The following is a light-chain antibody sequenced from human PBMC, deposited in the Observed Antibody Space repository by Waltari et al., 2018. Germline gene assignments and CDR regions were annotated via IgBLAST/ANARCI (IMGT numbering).Light chain of an antibody. Sequence: QSVLTQPPSVSGAPGQRVTISCTGSGSNIGAGYDVHWYQQLPRAAPKLLIYGSPLRPLGVPARFFGSTSGTSASLAITGLQAEDEADYYCQSYDTSLSVVFGGGTKLTVL. CDR1: GSNIGAGYD. J-gene: IGLJ3*02. V-gene: IGLV1-40*01. CDR2: GSP. CDR3: QSYDTSLSVV.